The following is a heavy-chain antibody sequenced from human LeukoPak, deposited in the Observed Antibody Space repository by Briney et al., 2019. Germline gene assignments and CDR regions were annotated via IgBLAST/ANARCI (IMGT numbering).Heavy chain of an antibody. CDR2: INHSGST. CDR1: GGSFSGYY. Sequence: SETLPLTCAVYGGSFSGYYWSWIRQPPGKGLEWIGEINHSGSTNYNPSLKSRVTISVDTSKNQFSLKLSSVTAADTAVYYCASSRDGYNYHGVFDYWGQGTLVTVSS. V-gene: IGHV4-34*01. CDR3: ASSRDGYNYHGVFDY. D-gene: IGHD5-24*01. J-gene: IGHJ4*02.